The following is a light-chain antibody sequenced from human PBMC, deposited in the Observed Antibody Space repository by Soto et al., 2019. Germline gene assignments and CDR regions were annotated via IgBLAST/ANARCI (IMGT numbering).Light chain of an antibody. CDR2: DAS. V-gene: IGKV3-11*01. CDR1: HSVSSY. J-gene: IGKJ1*01. Sequence: EIVLTQSPSTLSLSPGERASLSCWASHSVSSYLAWYQHKPGQAPRLLIYDASNRATGIPARFSGSGSGTEFTLTISSLQSEDFAVYYCQQYGSPSWTFGQGTKVDI. CDR3: QQYGSPSWT.